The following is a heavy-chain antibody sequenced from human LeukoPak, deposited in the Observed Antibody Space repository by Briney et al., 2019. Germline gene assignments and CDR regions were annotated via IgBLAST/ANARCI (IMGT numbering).Heavy chain of an antibody. CDR2: ISRSGSYI. Sequence: GGSLRLSCAASGFTFSSYSMNWVRQAPGKGLEWVSSISRSGSYIYYADSVKGRFTISRDNAKNSLYLQMNSLRAEDTAVYYCARDGEYGGNFDYWGQGTLVTVSS. J-gene: IGHJ4*02. CDR1: GFTFSSYS. D-gene: IGHD4-23*01. V-gene: IGHV3-21*01. CDR3: ARDGEYGGNFDY.